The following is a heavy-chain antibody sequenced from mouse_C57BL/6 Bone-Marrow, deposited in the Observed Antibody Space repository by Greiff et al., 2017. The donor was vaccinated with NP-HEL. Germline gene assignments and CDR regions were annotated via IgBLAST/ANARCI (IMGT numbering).Heavy chain of an antibody. J-gene: IGHJ2*01. CDR1: GFTFSDFY. V-gene: IGHV7-1*01. D-gene: IGHD2-1*01. CDR2: SRNKANDYTT. Sequence: EVQGVESGGGLVQSGRSLRLSCATSGFTFSDFYMEWVRQAPGKGLEWIAASRNKANDYTTEYSASVKGRFIVSRDTSQSILYLQMNALRAEDTAIYYCARGSYGNYEGDYFDYWGQGTTLTVSS. CDR3: ARGSYGNYEGDYFDY.